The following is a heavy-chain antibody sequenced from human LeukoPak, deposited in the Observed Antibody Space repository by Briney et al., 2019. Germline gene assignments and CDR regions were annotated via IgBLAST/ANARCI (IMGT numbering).Heavy chain of an antibody. Sequence: ASVKVSCKASGDTLDSYAISWVRQAPGKGLQWMGRILPYLGTADYAQNFQGRMTMTVDKVARAAYLEVSSLRPDDTAVYYCARTPPSTNRRFDFESWGQGTLVTVSS. CDR2: ILPYLGTA. CDR3: ARTPPSTNRRFDFES. D-gene: IGHD3-3*01. V-gene: IGHV1-69*04. J-gene: IGHJ4*02. CDR1: GDTLDSYA.